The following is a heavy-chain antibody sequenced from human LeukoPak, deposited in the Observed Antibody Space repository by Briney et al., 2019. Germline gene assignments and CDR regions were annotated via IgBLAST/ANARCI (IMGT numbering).Heavy chain of an antibody. CDR1: GFTFSSYS. D-gene: IGHD6-13*01. J-gene: IGHJ4*02. CDR2: ISSSSSYI. Sequence: PGGSLRLSCAASGFTFSSYSMNWARQAPGKGLEWVSSISSSSSYIYYADSVKGRFTISRDNAKNSLYLQMNSLRAEDTAVYYCASPIAAAGTLGYNFDYWGQGTLVTVSS. CDR3: ASPIAAAGTLGYNFDY. V-gene: IGHV3-21*01.